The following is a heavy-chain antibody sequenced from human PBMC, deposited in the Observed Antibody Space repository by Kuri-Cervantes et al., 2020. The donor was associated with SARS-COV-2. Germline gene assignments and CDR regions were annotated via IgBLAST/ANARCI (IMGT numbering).Heavy chain of an antibody. CDR3: AILRGCSGGSCF. Sequence: SQTLSLTCAVYGGSFSGYYWSWIRQPPGKGLEWIGEINHSGSTNYNPSLKSRVTISVDTSKNQSSLKLSSVTAADTAVYYRAILRGCSGGSCFWGQGTLVTVSS. J-gene: IGHJ4*02. V-gene: IGHV4-34*01. CDR2: INHSGST. D-gene: IGHD2-15*01. CDR1: GGSFSGYY.